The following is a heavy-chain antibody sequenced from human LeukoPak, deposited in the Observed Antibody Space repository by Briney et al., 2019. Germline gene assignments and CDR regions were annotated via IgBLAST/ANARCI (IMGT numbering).Heavy chain of an antibody. D-gene: IGHD4-17*01. CDR2: IYYSGST. CDR1: GGSISSYY. Sequence: SETLSLTCTVSGGSISSYYWSWIRQPPGKGLEWIGYIYYSGSTNYNPSLKSRVTISVDTSKNQFSLKLISVTAADTAVYYCARASHDYGDYSHFDYWGQGTLVTVSS. J-gene: IGHJ4*02. CDR3: ARASHDYGDYSHFDY. V-gene: IGHV4-59*12.